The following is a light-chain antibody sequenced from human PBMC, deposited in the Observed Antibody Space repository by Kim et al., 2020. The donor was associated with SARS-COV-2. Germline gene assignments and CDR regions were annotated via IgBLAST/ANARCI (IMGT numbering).Light chain of an antibody. CDR2: GKN. V-gene: IGLV3-19*01. CDR1: SRRSYY. CDR3: NSRDSSGNHFV. J-gene: IGLJ2*01. Sequence: LGRTVRIRCQGDSRRSYYASWYQQKPGQAPVLVIYGKNNRPSGIADRFSGSSSGNTASLTITGAQAEDEADYYCNSRDSSGNHFVFGGGTKLTVL.